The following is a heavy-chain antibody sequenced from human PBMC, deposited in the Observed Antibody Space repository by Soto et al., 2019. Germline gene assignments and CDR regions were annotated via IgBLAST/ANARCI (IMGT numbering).Heavy chain of an antibody. D-gene: IGHD6-13*01. J-gene: IGHJ4*02. Sequence: GGSLRLSCAASGFTFSSYAMSWVRQAPGKGLEWVSAISASGGTTDHADSVKGRFTISRDNSENTLYLQMNSLRDEDAALYYCAKGAGSSRWFPYDYWGQGTLVTVSS. V-gene: IGHV3-23*01. CDR2: ISASGGTT. CDR3: AKGAGSSRWFPYDY. CDR1: GFTFSSYA.